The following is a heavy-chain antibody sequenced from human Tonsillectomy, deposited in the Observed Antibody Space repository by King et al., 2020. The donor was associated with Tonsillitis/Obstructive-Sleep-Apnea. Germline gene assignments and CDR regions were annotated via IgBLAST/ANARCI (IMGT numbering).Heavy chain of an antibody. V-gene: IGHV3-30*18. Sequence: VQLVESGGGVVQPGRSLRLSCAASGFTFSSYGIHWVRQAPGKGLEWVAVISYDGSNKYYADSMKGRFTISRDNSENTLYLQMNSLRAEDTAVYYCAKGRNIVVVPTAPEFDYWGQGTLDTVSS. CDR3: AKGRNIVVVPTAPEFDY. D-gene: IGHD2-2*01. CDR2: ISYDGSNK. CDR1: GFTFSSYG. J-gene: IGHJ4*02.